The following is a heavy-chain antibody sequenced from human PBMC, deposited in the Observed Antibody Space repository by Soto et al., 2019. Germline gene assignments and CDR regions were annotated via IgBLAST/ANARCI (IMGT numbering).Heavy chain of an antibody. V-gene: IGHV1-18*04. Sequence: GASVKVSCKASGYTFTSYGISWVRQAPGQGLEWMGWISAYNGNTNYAQKLQGRVTMTTDTSTSTAYMELRSLRSDDTAVYYCARDYNVDTAMVHTPMDYWGQGTLVTVS. D-gene: IGHD5-18*01. CDR3: ARDYNVDTAMVHTPMDY. CDR1: GYTFTSYG. J-gene: IGHJ4*02. CDR2: ISAYNGNT.